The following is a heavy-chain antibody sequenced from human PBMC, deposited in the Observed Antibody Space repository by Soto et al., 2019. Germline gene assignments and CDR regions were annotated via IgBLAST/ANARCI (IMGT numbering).Heavy chain of an antibody. V-gene: IGHV3-74*03. CDR3: ARGYYGSEGTEYFQH. J-gene: IGHJ1*01. CDR2: SNSDASST. D-gene: IGHD3-10*01. CDR1: GFPFSSYW. Sequence: EVQLVESGGGLVQPGGSLILSCTASGFPFSSYWMHWVRQAPGKGLVWISRSNSDASSTTYADSVKGRFTISRDNAXXTLFLQMNSLRVDDTAVYYCARGYYGSEGTEYFQHWGRGTLVTVSS.